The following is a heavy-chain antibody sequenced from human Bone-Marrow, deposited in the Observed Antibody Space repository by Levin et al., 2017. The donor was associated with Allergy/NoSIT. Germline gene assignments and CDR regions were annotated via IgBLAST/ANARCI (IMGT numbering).Heavy chain of an antibody. Sequence: VASVKVSCKASGGTFSRYAINWVRQAPGQGLEWMGGIIPMFGTPKYAQKLQGRVTITADESTSTAYMELSSLRSEDTAVYHCARFMSGIFGVVIPLYGMDVWGQGTTVTVSS. J-gene: IGHJ6*02. D-gene: IGHD3-3*01. V-gene: IGHV1-69*13. CDR3: ARFMSGIFGVVIPLYGMDV. CDR1: GGTFSRYA. CDR2: IIPMFGTP.